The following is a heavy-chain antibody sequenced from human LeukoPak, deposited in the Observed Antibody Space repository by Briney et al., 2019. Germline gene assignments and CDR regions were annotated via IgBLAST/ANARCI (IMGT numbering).Heavy chain of an antibody. Sequence: ASVKVSCKASGGTFSSYAISWVRQAPGQGLEWMGGIIPIFGTANYAQKFQGRVTITTDESTSTAYMELSSLRSEDTAVYYCARTALRGNYDSSGYYYGNTDYWGQGTLVTVSS. CDR3: ARTALRGNYDSSGYYYGNTDY. CDR1: GGTFSSYA. J-gene: IGHJ4*02. V-gene: IGHV1-69*05. D-gene: IGHD3-22*01. CDR2: IIPIFGTA.